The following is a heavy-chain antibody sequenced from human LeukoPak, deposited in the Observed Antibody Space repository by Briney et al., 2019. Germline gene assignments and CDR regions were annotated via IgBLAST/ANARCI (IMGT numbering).Heavy chain of an antibody. Sequence: PGGSLRLSCAASGFTFSSYSMNWVRQAPGKGLEWVSSISSSSSYIYYADSVKGRFTISRDNAKNSLYLQMNSLRAEDTAVYYCARDSSGWYSSAVDIWGQGTMVTVSS. J-gene: IGHJ3*02. CDR2: ISSSSSYI. V-gene: IGHV3-21*01. CDR3: ARDSSGWYSSAVDI. CDR1: GFTFSSYS. D-gene: IGHD6-19*01.